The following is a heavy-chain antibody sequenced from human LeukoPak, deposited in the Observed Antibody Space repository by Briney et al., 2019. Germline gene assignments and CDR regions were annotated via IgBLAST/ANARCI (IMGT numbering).Heavy chain of an antibody. D-gene: IGHD4-17*01. CDR2: TRNKADSYIT. J-gene: IGHJ4*02. V-gene: IGHV3-72*01. CDR3: VRDFEYGDGLDY. CDR1: GFIFSDRY. Sequence: GGSLRLSCAASGFIFSDRYMDWVRQAPGKGLEWVGRTRNKADSYITEYAASVKGRFTISRDNSKNSLYLQMNSLKTEDTAVYYCVRDFEYGDGLDYWGQGTLVTVSS.